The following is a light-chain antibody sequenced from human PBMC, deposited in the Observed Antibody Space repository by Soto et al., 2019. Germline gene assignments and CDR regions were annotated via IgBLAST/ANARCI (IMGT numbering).Light chain of an antibody. Sequence: DIQMTQSPSSLSASVGDRVTITCRASQGISTYLAWYQQKPGKVPKLLIYAASTLQSGVPSRFSGSGSGTDFTLTISSLQAEDVATYYCQKYNSAQFTFGPGTKVDIK. V-gene: IGKV1-27*01. CDR2: AAS. CDR3: QKYNSAQFT. J-gene: IGKJ3*01. CDR1: QGISTY.